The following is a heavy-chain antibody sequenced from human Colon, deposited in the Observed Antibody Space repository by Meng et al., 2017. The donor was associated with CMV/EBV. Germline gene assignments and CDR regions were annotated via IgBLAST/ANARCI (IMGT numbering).Heavy chain of an antibody. Sequence: SETLSLTCIVSGDSITSSRYYWDWIRQSPGRGLEWIGTISYSGGTHYNPSLKSRVTISLDTSKNQFSLNLSSVTAADTAVYHCVKIEGRCDSQSCSYYRWFDPWGQGILVTVSS. CDR1: GDSITSSRYY. CDR3: VKIEGRCDSQSCSYYRWFDP. CDR2: ISYSGGT. V-gene: IGHV4-39*07. J-gene: IGHJ5*02. D-gene: IGHD2/OR15-2a*01.